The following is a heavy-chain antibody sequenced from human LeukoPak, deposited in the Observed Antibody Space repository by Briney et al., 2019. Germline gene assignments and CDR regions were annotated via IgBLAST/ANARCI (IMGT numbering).Heavy chain of an antibody. CDR1: GGSFSGYY. D-gene: IGHD3-10*01. Sequence: PSETLSLTCAVYGGSFSGYYWSWIRQPPGKGLEWIGEINHSGSTNYNPSPKSRVTISVDTSKNQFSLKLSSVTAADTAVYYCARGDGYGSGSYPLFDYWGQGTLVTVSS. V-gene: IGHV4-34*01. CDR2: INHSGST. CDR3: ARGDGYGSGSYPLFDY. J-gene: IGHJ4*02.